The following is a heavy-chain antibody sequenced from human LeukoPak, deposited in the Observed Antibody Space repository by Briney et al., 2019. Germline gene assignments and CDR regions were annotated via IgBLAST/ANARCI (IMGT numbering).Heavy chain of an antibody. J-gene: IGHJ4*02. CDR1: GYSFTGYY. CDR3: ARPLYYYDSSGYYSKGLLGN. D-gene: IGHD3-22*01. CDR2: INPNSGGT. V-gene: IGHV1-2*02. Sequence: GASVKVSCKASGYSFTGYYMHWVRQAPGQGLEWMGWINPNSGGTNYAQKFQGRVTMTRDTSLSTAYMELSRLRSDDTAVYYCARPLYYYDSSGYYSKGLLGNWGQGTLVTVSS.